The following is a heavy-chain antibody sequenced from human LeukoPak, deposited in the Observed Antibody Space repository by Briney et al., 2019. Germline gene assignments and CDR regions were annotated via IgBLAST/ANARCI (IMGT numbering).Heavy chain of an antibody. V-gene: IGHV1-3*01. CDR2: LNAGNGNT. Sequence: ASVKVSCKASGYTFTSYAMHWVRQAPGQRLEWMGWLNAGNGNTKYSQKFQGRVTITRDTSASTAYMELSSLRSEDTAVYYCARERIAGWFDPWGQGTLVTVSS. CDR1: GYTFTSYA. J-gene: IGHJ5*02. CDR3: ARERIAGWFDP. D-gene: IGHD6-6*01.